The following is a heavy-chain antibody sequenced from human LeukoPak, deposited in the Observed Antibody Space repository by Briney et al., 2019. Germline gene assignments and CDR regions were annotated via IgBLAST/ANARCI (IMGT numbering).Heavy chain of an antibody. CDR1: GFTFDDYA. CDR2: ISWNSGSI. CDR3: AKGSVVEDAFDI. D-gene: IGHD3-22*01. V-gene: IGHV3-9*01. Sequence: GGSLRLSCAASGFTFDDYAMHWVRQAPGKGLEWVSGISWNSGSIGYADSVKGRFTISRDNSKNTLYLQMNSLRAEDTAVYYCAKGSVVEDAFDIWGQGTMVTVSS. J-gene: IGHJ3*02.